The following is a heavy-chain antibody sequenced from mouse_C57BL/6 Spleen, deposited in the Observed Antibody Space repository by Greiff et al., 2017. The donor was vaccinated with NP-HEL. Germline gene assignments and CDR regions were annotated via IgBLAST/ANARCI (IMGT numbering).Heavy chain of an antibody. CDR2: FYPGSGSI. CDR3: ARHEVHYDYDGWYFDV. J-gene: IGHJ1*03. D-gene: IGHD2-4*01. Sequence: VQLQESGAELVKPGASVKLSCKASGYTFTEYTIHWVKQRSGQGLEWIGWFYPGSGSIKYNEKFKDKATLTADKSSSTVYMELSRLTSEDSAVYFCARHEVHYDYDGWYFDVWGTGTTVTVSS. CDR1: GYTFTEYT. V-gene: IGHV1-62-2*01.